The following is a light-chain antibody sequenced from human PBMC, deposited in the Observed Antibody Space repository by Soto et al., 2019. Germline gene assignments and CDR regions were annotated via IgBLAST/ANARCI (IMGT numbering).Light chain of an antibody. Sequence: QPASVSGSPGQSITISCTGTSRDVGSYNLVSWYQQHPGKAPKLMIYEGSKRPSGVSNRFSGSKSGNTASLTISGLQAEDEADYYCCSYAGSSTVVFGGGTKLTVL. CDR3: CSYAGSSTVV. CDR2: EGS. V-gene: IGLV2-23*01. J-gene: IGLJ2*01. CDR1: SRDVGSYNL.